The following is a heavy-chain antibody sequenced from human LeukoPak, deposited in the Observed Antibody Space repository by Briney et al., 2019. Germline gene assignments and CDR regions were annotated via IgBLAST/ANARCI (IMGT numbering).Heavy chain of an antibody. J-gene: IGHJ3*01. CDR3: AKDLRYSGSPRAFDF. Sequence: GGSLRLSCAASGFTFSDYGMSWVRQAPGKGLEWVSTFSGRGGSTYYADSVKGRVTISRDNSKNTLYLQMNSLRAEDTAVYYCAKDLRYSGSPRAFDFWGQGTMVTVSS. V-gene: IGHV3-23*01. CDR1: GFTFSDYG. D-gene: IGHD1-26*01. CDR2: FSGRGGST.